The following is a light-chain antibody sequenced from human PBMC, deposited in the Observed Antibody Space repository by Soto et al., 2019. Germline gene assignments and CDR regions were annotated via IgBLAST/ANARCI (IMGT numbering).Light chain of an antibody. CDR3: QQLNTNPFT. V-gene: IGKV1-9*01. Sequence: DIQLTQSPSFLSASAGDRVTITCRASQDISSRLAWYQQKPGKAPKLLIFTASTLKWGVPSRFSGSGSGTEFTLTISSLQPEDFATYYCQQLNTNPFTFGPGTKVDIK. CDR1: QDISSR. J-gene: IGKJ3*01. CDR2: TAS.